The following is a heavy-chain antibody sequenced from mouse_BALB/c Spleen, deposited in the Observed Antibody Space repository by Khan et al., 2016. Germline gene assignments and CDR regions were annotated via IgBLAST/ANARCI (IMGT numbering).Heavy chain of an antibody. Sequence: EVQLVESGPSLAKPSQTLSLTCSVTGDSITSGHWNWIRKFPGNKFDFMGYISHSGDSYYNPSLNSRISITRDTSKNQYYLQLNSVTTEDTATYYCATLDYYGSAFAYWGQGTLVTVSA. D-gene: IGHD1-2*01. CDR3: ATLDYYGSAFAY. V-gene: IGHV3-8*02. J-gene: IGHJ3*01. CDR1: GDSITSGH. CDR2: ISHSGDS.